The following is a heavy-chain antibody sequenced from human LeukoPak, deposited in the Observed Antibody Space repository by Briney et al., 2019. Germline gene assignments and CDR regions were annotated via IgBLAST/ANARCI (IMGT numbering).Heavy chain of an antibody. Sequence: GGSLRLSCAASGFTFSSYAMSWVRQAPGKGLEWVSAISGSGGSTYYADSVKGRFTISRDNSKNTLYLQMNSLRAEDTAVYYCAKTQGDYDFWSGPNWFDPWGQGTLVTVSS. J-gene: IGHJ5*02. D-gene: IGHD3-3*01. CDR2: ISGSGGST. V-gene: IGHV3-23*01. CDR3: AKTQGDYDFWSGPNWFDP. CDR1: GFTFSSYA.